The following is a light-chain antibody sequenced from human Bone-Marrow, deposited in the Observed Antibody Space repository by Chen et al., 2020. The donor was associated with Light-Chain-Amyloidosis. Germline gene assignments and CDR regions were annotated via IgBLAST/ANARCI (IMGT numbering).Light chain of an antibody. Sequence: SNELTQPRSVSVSPGQTARITCSGDVLPTKDAYCYQQKPGQAPVLVIPRDTERPSGISERFSGSSSGTTATLTISGVQAKDEADYHCQSADSSGPYEVIFGVGTKLTVL. CDR2: RDT. V-gene: IGLV3-25*03. J-gene: IGLJ2*01. CDR3: QSADSSGPYEVI. CDR1: VLPTKD.